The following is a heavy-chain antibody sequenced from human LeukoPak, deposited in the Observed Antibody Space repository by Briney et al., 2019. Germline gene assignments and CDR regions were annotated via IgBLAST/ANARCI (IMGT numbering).Heavy chain of an antibody. CDR3: AGSLAYCGTDCRLGDY. CDR1: GFTVRINY. V-gene: IGHV3-66*01. CDR2: IYSDGRT. J-gene: IGHJ4*02. D-gene: IGHD2-21*02. Sequence: GGSLTLSCAVYGFTVRINYVTWVRQAPGKGLEWVSLIYSDGRTHYAESLKGRFTIPRDNSKNTLHLQMNSLRAEDTAVYYCAGSLAYCGTDCRLGDYWGQGTLVTVYS.